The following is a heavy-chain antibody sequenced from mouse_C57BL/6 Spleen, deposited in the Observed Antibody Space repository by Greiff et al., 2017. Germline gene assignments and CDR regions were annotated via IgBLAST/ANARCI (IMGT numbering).Heavy chain of an antibody. CDR1: GYSFTGYF. V-gene: IGHV1-20*01. D-gene: IGHD1-2*01. J-gene: IGHJ1*03. CDR2: INPYNGDT. Sequence: VQLKQSGPELVKPGDSVKISCKASGYSFTGYFMNWVMQSHGKSLEWIGRINPYNGDTFYNQKFKGKATLTVDKSSSTAHMELRSLTSEDSAVYYCARSLITTGYFDVWGTGTTVTVSS. CDR3: ARSLITTGYFDV.